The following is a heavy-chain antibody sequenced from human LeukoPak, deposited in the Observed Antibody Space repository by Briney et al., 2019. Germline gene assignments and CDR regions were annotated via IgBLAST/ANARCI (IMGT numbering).Heavy chain of an antibody. J-gene: IGHJ4*02. CDR3: ATSRTLDY. Sequence: QTGGSLRLSCAASGFTFSSYEMNWVRQAPGKGLEWVAVIWNDGSNKYYADSVKGRFTISRDNSKNTLYLQINSLRAEDTAVYYCATSRTLDYWGQGTLVTVSS. CDR1: GFTFSSYE. V-gene: IGHV3-33*08. CDR2: IWNDGSNK.